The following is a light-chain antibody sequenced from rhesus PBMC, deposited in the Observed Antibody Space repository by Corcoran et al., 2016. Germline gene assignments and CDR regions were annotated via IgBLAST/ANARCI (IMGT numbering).Light chain of an antibody. V-gene: IGKV1-25*01. CDR2: KAS. Sequence: DIQMTQSPSSLSASVGDRVTITCRASESVSNYLNWYQQKPGKAPNPLIYKASTLKSGVPSRFSGSGSGTDFTFTISSRQPEDFATYYCQQHTSDPLTFGGGTKVELK. CDR1: ESVSNY. CDR3: QQHTSDPLT. J-gene: IGKJ4*01.